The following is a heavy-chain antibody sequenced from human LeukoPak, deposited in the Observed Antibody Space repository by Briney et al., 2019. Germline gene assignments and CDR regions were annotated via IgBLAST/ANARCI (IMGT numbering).Heavy chain of an antibody. CDR1: GYTFTSYG. CDR3: ARVIQRDGYCSSTSCYRKTYNWFDP. V-gene: IGHV1-18*01. D-gene: IGHD2-2*02. Sequence: ASVKVSCKASGYTFTSYGISWVRQAPGQGLEWMGWISAYNGNTNYAQKLQGRVTMTTDTSTSTAYMELRSLRSDDTAVYYCARVIQRDGYCSSTSCYRKTYNWFDPWGQGTLVTVSS. CDR2: ISAYNGNT. J-gene: IGHJ5*02.